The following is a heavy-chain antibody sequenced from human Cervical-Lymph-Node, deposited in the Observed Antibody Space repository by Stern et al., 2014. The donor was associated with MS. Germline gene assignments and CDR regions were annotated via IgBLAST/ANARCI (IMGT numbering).Heavy chain of an antibody. CDR3: ATAWRD. D-gene: IGHD1-1*01. CDR2: ISYDGSKK. CDR1: GFTFSNYA. V-gene: IGHV3-30*01. Sequence: PASGFTFSNYAMHWVRQAPGKGLEWVAVISYDGSKKYYADSVKGRFTISRDNSKNTLYLQMNSLRAEDTAVYDCATAWRDWGQGAMVTVSS. J-gene: IGHJ4*02.